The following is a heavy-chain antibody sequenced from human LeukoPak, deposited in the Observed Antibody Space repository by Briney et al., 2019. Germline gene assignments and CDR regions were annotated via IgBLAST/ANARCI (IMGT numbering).Heavy chain of an antibody. CDR3: ARQDSSSAALDY. Sequence: SQTLSLTCSVSGGSIGSGTYYWTWIRQPAGKGLEWIGHIYTTGWSTNYNPSLKSRVTISVDTSKNQFSLRLNSVTAADPAVYYCARQDSSSAALDYWGQGTLVTVSS. CDR1: GGSIGSGTYY. CDR2: IYTTGWST. V-gene: IGHV4-61*09. J-gene: IGHJ4*02. D-gene: IGHD6-6*01.